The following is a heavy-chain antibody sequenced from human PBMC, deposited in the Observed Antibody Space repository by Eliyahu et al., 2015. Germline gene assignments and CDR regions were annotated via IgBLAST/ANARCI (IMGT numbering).Heavy chain of an antibody. CDR2: IIPIFGTA. J-gene: IGHJ4*02. V-gene: IGHV1-69*01. Sequence: GTFSSYAISWVRQAPGQGLEWMGGIIPIFGTANYAQKFQGRVTITADESTSTAYMELSSLRSEDTAVYYCARGPPGVATIRLRRYYFDYWGQGTLVTVSS. CDR3: ARGPPGVATIRLRRYYFDY. CDR1: GTFSSYA. D-gene: IGHD5-12*01.